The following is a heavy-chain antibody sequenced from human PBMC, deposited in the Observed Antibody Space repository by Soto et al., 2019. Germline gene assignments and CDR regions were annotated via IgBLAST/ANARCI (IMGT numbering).Heavy chain of an antibody. CDR1: GYTFNSYG. V-gene: IGHV1-18*01. CDR2: ISTYNGNT. CDR3: ARSGRPGYYYCNMDV. Sequence: QVQLVQSGVEVKKPGASVKVSCKASGYTFNSYGISWVRQAPGQGLEWLGWISTYNGNTKYAQKLQGRVTMTTDTSTNIAYMELGSLRSDDTAVYYCARSGRPGYYYCNMDVWGQGTTVPVSS. J-gene: IGHJ6*02. D-gene: IGHD3-10*01.